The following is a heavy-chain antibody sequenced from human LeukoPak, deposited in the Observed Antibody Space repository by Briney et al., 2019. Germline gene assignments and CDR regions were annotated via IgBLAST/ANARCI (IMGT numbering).Heavy chain of an antibody. CDR1: GASIRSDY. J-gene: IGHJ4*02. V-gene: IGHV4-59*08. D-gene: IGHD4-23*01. Sequence: SETLSLTCIVSGASIRSDYWTCIRQPPGKGLEWLGSIYNTGSTSFNPSLKSRVTISIDTSNNKFSLRLSSVTAADTAVYYCARLRFRGNSDYWGQGTLVTVFS. CDR2: IYNTGST. CDR3: ARLRFRGNSDY.